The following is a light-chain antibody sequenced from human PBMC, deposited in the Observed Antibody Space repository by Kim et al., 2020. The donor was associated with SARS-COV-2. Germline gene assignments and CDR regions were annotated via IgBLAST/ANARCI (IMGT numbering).Light chain of an antibody. J-gene: IGKJ1*01. CDR1: QSISTY. CDR3: QQRSKT. Sequence: EIVLTQSPATLSLSPGERATLSCRASQSISTYVAWYQQKPGQAPRLLIYDASNRATDVPARFSGSGSGTDFTLTITSLEPEDFAVYYCQQRSKTFGQGTKVDIK. CDR2: DAS. V-gene: IGKV3-11*01.